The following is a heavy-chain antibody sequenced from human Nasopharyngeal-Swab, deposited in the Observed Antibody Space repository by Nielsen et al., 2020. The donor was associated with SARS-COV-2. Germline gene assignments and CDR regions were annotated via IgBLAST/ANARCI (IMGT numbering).Heavy chain of an antibody. CDR2: IYYSGST. Sequence: SETLSLTCTVSGGSISSYYWSWIRQPPGKGLEWIGYIYYSGSTNYNPSLKSRVTISVDTSKNQFSLKLSPVTAADTAVYYCARDSVYYGDYQPYYGMDVWGQGTTVTVSS. CDR3: ARDSVYYGDYQPYYGMDV. J-gene: IGHJ6*02. D-gene: IGHD4-17*01. CDR1: GGSISSYY. V-gene: IGHV4-59*13.